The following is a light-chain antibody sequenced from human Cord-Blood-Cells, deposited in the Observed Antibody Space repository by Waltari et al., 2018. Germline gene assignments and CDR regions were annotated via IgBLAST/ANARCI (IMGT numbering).Light chain of an antibody. CDR2: DVS. CDR1: RRDVVGYNY. CDR3: SSYTSSSTRV. V-gene: IGLV2-14*01. J-gene: IGLJ3*02. Sequence: QSALTQPASVSGSPGHSITISSPGPRRDVVGYNYFSWYQQHPGNAPKRMIYDVSNRPSGVSNRFSGSKSGNTASLTISGLQAEDEADYYCSSYTSSSTRVFGGGTKLTVL.